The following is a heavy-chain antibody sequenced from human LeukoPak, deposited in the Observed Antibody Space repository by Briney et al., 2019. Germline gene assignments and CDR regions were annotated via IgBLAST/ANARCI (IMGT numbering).Heavy chain of an antibody. Sequence: SETLSLTCTVSGGSISSSSYYWGWIRQPPGKGLEWIGSIYYSGSTYYNPSLKSRVTISVDTSKNQFSLRLNSVTAADTAVYYCARHPLPYYDILTFENWFDPWGQGTLVTVSS. CDR2: IYYSGST. V-gene: IGHV4-39*01. J-gene: IGHJ5*02. CDR1: GGSISSSSYY. CDR3: ARHPLPYYDILTFENWFDP. D-gene: IGHD3-9*01.